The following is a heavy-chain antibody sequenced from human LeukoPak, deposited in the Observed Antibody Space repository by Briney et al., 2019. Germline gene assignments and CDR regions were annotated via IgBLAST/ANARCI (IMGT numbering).Heavy chain of an antibody. Sequence: PSETLSLTCAVSGGSISSSNWWSWVRQPPGKGLEWIGEIYYSESTNYNPSFKSRVTISVDKSKNQFSLKLNSVTAADTAVYESRRGNWFDPWGQGTLVTVSS. CDR3: RRGNWFDP. CDR1: GGSISSSNW. CDR2: IYYSEST. D-gene: IGHD3-10*01. V-gene: IGHV4-4*02. J-gene: IGHJ5*02.